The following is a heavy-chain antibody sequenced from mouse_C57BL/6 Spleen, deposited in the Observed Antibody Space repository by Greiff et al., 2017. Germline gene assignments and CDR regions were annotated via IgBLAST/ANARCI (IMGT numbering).Heavy chain of an antibody. CDR1: GYTFTDYY. CDR3: ARGGGYGSSLWYFDV. CDR2: IFPGSGST. D-gene: IGHD1-1*01. J-gene: IGHJ1*03. Sequence: QVHVKQSGPELVKPGASVKISCKASGYTFTDYYINWVKQRPGQGLEWIGWIFPGSGSTYYNEKFKGKATLTVDKSSSTAYMLLSSLTSEDSAVXFCARGGGYGSSLWYFDVWGTGTTVTVSS. V-gene: IGHV1-75*01.